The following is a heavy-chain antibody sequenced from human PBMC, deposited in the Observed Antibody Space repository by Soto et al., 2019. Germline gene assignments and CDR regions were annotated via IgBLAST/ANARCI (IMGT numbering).Heavy chain of an antibody. CDR2: INHSGST. CDR3: ARVSGIYYYGMDV. Sequence: QVQLQQWGAGLLKPSETLSLTCAVYGGSFSGYYWSWIRQPPGKGLEWIGEINHSGSTNYNPSLKSRVTLPVDTSKTQFSLKLSSVTAADTAVYYCARVSGIYYYGMDVWGQGTTVTVSS. CDR1: GGSFSGYY. V-gene: IGHV4-34*01. J-gene: IGHJ6*02. D-gene: IGHD3-10*01.